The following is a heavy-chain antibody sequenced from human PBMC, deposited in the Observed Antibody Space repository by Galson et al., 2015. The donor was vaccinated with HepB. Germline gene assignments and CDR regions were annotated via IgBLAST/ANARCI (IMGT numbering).Heavy chain of an antibody. Sequence: SLRLSCAASAFTFSSDSMNWVRQAPGKGLEWVSSISSSSYYKYYADSVKGRFTISRDNAKSSLYLQMNSLRAEDTAVYYCARDGYNFIPFDSWGQGTLVTVSS. V-gene: IGHV3-21*01. D-gene: IGHD5-24*01. J-gene: IGHJ5*01. CDR1: AFTFSSDS. CDR2: ISSSSYYK. CDR3: ARDGYNFIPFDS.